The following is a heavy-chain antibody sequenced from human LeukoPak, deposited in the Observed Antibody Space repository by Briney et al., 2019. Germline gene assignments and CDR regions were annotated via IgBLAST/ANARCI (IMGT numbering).Heavy chain of an antibody. J-gene: IGHJ2*01. V-gene: IGHV3-43D*03. D-gene: IGHD3-22*01. CDR2: ISWDGGST. Sequence: HPGGSLRLSCAASGFTFDDYGMNWVRQAPGKGLEWVSLISWDGGSTYYADSVKGRFTISRDNSENSLYLQMNSLTPEDTALYYCAKDIMGRKPTMIREGYFDLWGRGTLVTVSS. CDR3: AKDIMGRKPTMIREGYFDL. CDR1: GFTFDDYG.